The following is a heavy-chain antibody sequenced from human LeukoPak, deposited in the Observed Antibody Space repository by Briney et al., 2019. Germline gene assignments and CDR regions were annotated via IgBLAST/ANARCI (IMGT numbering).Heavy chain of an antibody. CDR1: GFTFDEYA. CDR2: ISYSSATI. D-gene: IGHD2-15*01. J-gene: IGHJ3*01. CDR3: AKDRGGGSQLGDAFDV. Sequence: PGRSLRLSCAASGFTFDEYAMHWVRQAPGKGLEWVSGISYSSATIGYVDFVKGRFIISRDNAKNSLYLQMNSLRAEDTALYFCAKDRGGGSQLGDAFDVWGQGTMVSVSS. V-gene: IGHV3-9*01.